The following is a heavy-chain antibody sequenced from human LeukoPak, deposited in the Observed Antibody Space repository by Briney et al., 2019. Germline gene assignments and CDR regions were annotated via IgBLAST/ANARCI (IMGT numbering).Heavy chain of an antibody. Sequence: ASVKVSCKASGYTFTSYDINWVRQATGQGLEWMGWMNPNSGNTGYAQKFQGRVTMTRNTSISTAYMELSSLRSEDTAVYYCARGYCSSTSCYYYYYYGMDVWGQGTTVTVSS. CDR3: ARGYCSSTSCYYYYYYGMDV. V-gene: IGHV1-8*01. CDR1: GYTFTSYD. D-gene: IGHD2-2*01. CDR2: MNPNSGNT. J-gene: IGHJ6*02.